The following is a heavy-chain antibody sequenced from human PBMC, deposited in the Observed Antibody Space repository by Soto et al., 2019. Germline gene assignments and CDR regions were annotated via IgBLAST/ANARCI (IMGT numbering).Heavy chain of an antibody. CDR3: ARGETDSFGGVIAPDYCYYYYMDV. CDR2: MNPNSGNT. J-gene: IGHJ6*03. Sequence: ASVKVSCKASGYTFTSYDINWVRQATGQGLEWMGWMNPNSGNTGYAQKFQGRVTMTRNTSISTAYMELSSLRSEDTAVYYCARGETDSFGGVIAPDYCYYYYMDVWGKGTTVTVSS. D-gene: IGHD3-16*02. CDR1: GYTFTSYD. V-gene: IGHV1-8*01.